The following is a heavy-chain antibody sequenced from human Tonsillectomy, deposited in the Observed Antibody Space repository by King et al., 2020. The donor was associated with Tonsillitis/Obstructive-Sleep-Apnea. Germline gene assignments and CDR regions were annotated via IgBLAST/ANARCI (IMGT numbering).Heavy chain of an antibody. CDR2: ISGSGGST. Sequence: VQLVESGGGLVQPGGSLRLSCAASGFTFSSYAMSWVRQAPGKGLEWVSAISGSGGSTYYADSVKGRFTISRDNSKNPLYLQMNSLGAEDTAVYYCAKDFEDIVVVPAAILDYWGQGTLVTVSS. CDR1: GFTFSSYA. D-gene: IGHD2-2*01. V-gene: IGHV3-23*04. J-gene: IGHJ4*02. CDR3: AKDFEDIVVVPAAILDY.